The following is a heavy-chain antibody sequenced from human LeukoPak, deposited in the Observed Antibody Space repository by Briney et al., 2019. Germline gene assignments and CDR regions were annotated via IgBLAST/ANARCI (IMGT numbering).Heavy chain of an antibody. CDR3: AAQSGGRGWYYYYYYMDV. CDR2: IKQDGSEK. J-gene: IGHJ6*03. Sequence: GGSLRLSCAASGFTFSGDSMNWVRQAPGKGLEWVANIKQDGSEKNYVDSVKGRFTISRDNAKNSLYLQMNSLRAEDTAVYYCAAQSGGRGWYYYYYYMDVWGKGTTVTISS. V-gene: IGHV3-7*01. CDR1: GFTFSGDS. D-gene: IGHD6-19*01.